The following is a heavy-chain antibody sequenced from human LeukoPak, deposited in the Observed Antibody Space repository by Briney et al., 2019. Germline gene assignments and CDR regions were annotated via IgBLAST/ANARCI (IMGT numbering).Heavy chain of an antibody. CDR1: GGSISSYY. CDR3: ARARIAAAVYTDWFDP. Sequence: PSETLSLTCTVSGGSISSYYWSWIRQPPGKGLEWIGEINHSGSTNYNPSLKSRVTISVDTSKNQFSLKLSSVTAADTAVYYCARARIAAAVYTDWFDPWGQGTLVTVSS. J-gene: IGHJ5*02. V-gene: IGHV4-34*01. CDR2: INHSGST. D-gene: IGHD6-13*01.